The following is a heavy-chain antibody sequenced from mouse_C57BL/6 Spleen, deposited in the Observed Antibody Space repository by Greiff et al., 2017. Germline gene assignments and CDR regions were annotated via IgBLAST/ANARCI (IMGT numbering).Heavy chain of an antibody. V-gene: IGHV5-4*03. D-gene: IGHD1-1*01. J-gene: IGHJ2*01. CDR1: GFTFSSYA. CDR2: ISDGGSYT. Sequence: EVMLVESGGGLVKPGGSLKLSCAASGFTFSSYAMSWVRQTPEKRLEWVATISDGGSYTYYPDNVKGRFTISRDNAKNNLYLQMSHLKSEDTAMYYCARGQLRGYFDYWGQGTTLTVSS. CDR3: ARGQLRGYFDY.